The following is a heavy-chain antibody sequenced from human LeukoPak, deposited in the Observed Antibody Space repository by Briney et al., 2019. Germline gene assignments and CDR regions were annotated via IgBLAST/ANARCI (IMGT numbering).Heavy chain of an antibody. CDR1: GYTFTGYY. CDR2: INPNSGGT. J-gene: IGHJ6*02. Sequence: GASVRVSCKASGYTFTGYYMHWVRQAPGQGLEWMGWINPNSGGTNYAQKFQGRVTMTRDTSISTAYMELSRLRSDDTAVYYCARVGRWLQFNYYYYSMDVWGQGTTVTVSS. D-gene: IGHD5-24*01. V-gene: IGHV1-2*02. CDR3: ARVGRWLQFNYYYYSMDV.